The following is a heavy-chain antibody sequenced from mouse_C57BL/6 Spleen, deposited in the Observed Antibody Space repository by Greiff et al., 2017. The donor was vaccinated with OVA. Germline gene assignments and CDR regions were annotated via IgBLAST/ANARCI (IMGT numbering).Heavy chain of an antibody. CDR2: IYPRSGNT. CDR3: ARRGVTTVVDYVEY. Sequence: QVQLQQSGAELARPGASVKLSCKASGYTFTSYGISWVKQRTGQGLEWIGEIYPRSGNTYYNEKFKGKATLTADKSSSTAYMELRSLTSEDSAVYYCARRGVTTVVDYVEYWGKGTTLTVAS. V-gene: IGHV1-81*01. D-gene: IGHD1-1*01. CDR1: GYTFTSYG. J-gene: IGHJ2*01.